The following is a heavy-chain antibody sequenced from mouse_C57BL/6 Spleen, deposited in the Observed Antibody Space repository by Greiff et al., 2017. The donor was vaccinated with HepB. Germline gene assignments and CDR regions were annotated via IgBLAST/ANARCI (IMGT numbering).Heavy chain of an antibody. D-gene: IGHD3-2*02. Sequence: EVMLVESEGGLVQPGSSMKLSCTASGFTFSDYYMAWVRQVPEKGLEWVANINYDGSSTYYLDALKSRFIISRDNAKNILYLQMSSLKSEDTATYYCAGEGALDSSGYGFADWGQGTLVTVSA. CDR3: AGEGALDSSGYGFAD. J-gene: IGHJ3*01. CDR1: GFTFSDYY. V-gene: IGHV5-16*01. CDR2: INYDGSST.